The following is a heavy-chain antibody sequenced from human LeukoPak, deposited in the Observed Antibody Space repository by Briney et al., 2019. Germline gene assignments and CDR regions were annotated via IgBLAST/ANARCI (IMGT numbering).Heavy chain of an antibody. V-gene: IGHV1-2*02. CDR3: ARCRWELLDY. J-gene: IGHJ4*02. CDR2: INPNRGGT. CDR1: GYSVTGYY. D-gene: IGHD1-26*01. Sequence: GASVKVSCKAAGYSVTGYYMHRVRQAPRQALEWMGWINPNRGGTNYAQKYQARVTMNRNSSINPAYMELSRLRSDDTAVYYCARCRWELLDYWGQGSLVTVCS.